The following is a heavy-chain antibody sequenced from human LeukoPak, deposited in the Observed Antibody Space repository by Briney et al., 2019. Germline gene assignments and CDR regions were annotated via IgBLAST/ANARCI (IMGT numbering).Heavy chain of an antibody. CDR1: GYTFTSYY. V-gene: IGHV1-46*01. J-gene: IGHJ4*02. CDR3: ARARNKVVVTATAADFDY. Sequence: ASVKVSCKASGYTFTSYYMHWVRQAPGQGLEWMGIINPSGGSTSYAQKFQGRVTMTRDTSTSTVYMELSSLRSEDTALYYCARARNKVVVTATAADFDYWGQGTLVTVSS. CDR2: INPSGGST. D-gene: IGHD2-21*02.